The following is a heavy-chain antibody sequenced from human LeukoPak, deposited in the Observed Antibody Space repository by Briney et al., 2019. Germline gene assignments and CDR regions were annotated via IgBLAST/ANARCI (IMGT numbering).Heavy chain of an antibody. J-gene: IGHJ4*02. CDR2: ISGSGGST. CDR1: GFSFGSYA. Sequence: GSLRLSCAASGFSFGSYAMSWVRQAPGKGLEWVSGISGSGGSTYYADSVKGRFTISSDNSKNTLYLQMNSLRAEDTAVYYCAKDRRSSSSSRYFDYWGQGTLVTVSS. CDR3: AKDRRSSSSSRYFDY. D-gene: IGHD6-6*01. V-gene: IGHV3-23*01.